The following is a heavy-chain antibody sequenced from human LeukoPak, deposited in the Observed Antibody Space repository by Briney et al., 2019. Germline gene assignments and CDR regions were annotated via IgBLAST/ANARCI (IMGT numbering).Heavy chain of an antibody. CDR2: IIPIFGTA. D-gene: IGHD4-23*01. V-gene: IGHV1-69*05. CDR3: AREVYVGGNPGTDAFDI. CDR1: GYTFTSYD. J-gene: IGHJ3*02. Sequence: GASVKVSCKASGYTFTSYDISWVRQAPGQGLEWMGGIIPIFGTANYAQKFQGRVTITTDESTSTAYMELSSLRSEDTAVYYCAREVYVGGNPGTDAFDIWGQGTMVTVSS.